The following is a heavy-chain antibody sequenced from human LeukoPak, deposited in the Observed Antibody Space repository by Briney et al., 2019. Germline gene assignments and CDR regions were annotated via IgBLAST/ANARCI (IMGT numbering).Heavy chain of an antibody. CDR3: TRDIGGRSAY. J-gene: IGHJ4*02. CDR1: GFSFSSFW. Sequence: PGGSLRLSCEASGFSFSSFWMHWVRQAPGEGLVWVSRLNGDGGITNYADFAKGRFTISRDNARNTLYLQMNSLSADDTAVYYCTRDIGGRSAYWGQGTLVTVSS. D-gene: IGHD3-16*01. CDR2: LNGDGGIT. V-gene: IGHV3-74*01.